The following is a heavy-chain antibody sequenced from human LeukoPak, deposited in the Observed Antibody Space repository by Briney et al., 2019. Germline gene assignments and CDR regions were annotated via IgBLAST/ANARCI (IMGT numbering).Heavy chain of an antibody. CDR2: IWYDGSNK. V-gene: IGHV3-33*01. J-gene: IGHJ4*02. D-gene: IGHD3-22*01. CDR1: GLTFSSYG. CDR3: ARTSSGYLDY. Sequence: QAGRSLRLSCAASGLTFSSYGMHWVRQAPGKGLEWVAGIWYDGSNKYYADSVKGRFTISRDNSKNTLYLQMNSLRAEDTAVYYCARTSSGYLDYWGQGTLVTVSS.